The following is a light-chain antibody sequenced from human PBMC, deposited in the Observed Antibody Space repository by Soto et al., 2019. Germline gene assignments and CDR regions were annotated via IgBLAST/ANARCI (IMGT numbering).Light chain of an antibody. CDR2: AAT. CDR1: QSINNY. J-gene: IGKJ1*01. V-gene: IGKV1-39*01. CDR3: QQIYNTPWT. Sequence: DIQMTQSPSSLSASVGDSVTITCRTSQSINNYLNWYQQKPGEAPNLLIYAATGLQSGVPSRFSGSGSGADFTLSISNLQPEDSATYYCQQIYNTPWTFGQGTKVDIK.